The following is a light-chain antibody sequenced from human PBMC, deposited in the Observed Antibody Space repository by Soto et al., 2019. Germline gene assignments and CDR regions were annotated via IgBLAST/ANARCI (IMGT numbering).Light chain of an antibody. V-gene: IGKV2-28*01. CDR2: VGS. CDR3: MQALETPYT. CDR1: QSLLDPHGRSY. Sequence: DIVMTQSPLSLSVTPGEPASISCRSSQSLLDPHGRSYVDWYLQKPGQSPQLLIYVGSNRASGVPDRISASASGTDFTLKISRVEADDVGVYYCMQALETPYTFGQGTSLEIK. J-gene: IGKJ2*01.